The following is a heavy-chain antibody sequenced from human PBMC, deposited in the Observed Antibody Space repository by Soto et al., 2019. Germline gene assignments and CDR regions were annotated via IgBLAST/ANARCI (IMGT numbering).Heavy chain of an antibody. CDR2: IIPILGIA. J-gene: IGHJ4*02. Sequence: ASVKVSCKASGGTFSSYTISWVRQAPGQGLEWMGRIIPILGIANYAQKFQGRVTITADKSTSTAYMELSSLRSEDTAVYYCARGLGLLHNALDYWGQGTLVTVSS. CDR3: ARGLGLLHNALDY. V-gene: IGHV1-69*02. D-gene: IGHD3-22*01. CDR1: GGTFSSYT.